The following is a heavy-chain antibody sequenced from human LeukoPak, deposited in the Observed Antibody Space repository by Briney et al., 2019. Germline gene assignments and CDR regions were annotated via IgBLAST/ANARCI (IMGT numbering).Heavy chain of an antibody. CDR1: GFTFSSYA. D-gene: IGHD6-13*01. J-gene: IGHJ4*02. Sequence: GGSLRLSCAASGFTFSSYAMSWVRQAPGKGLEWVSAISGSGDSTYYGDSVKGRFTVSRDNSKNTLYLQMNSLRAEDTAVYYCAKTRPLDSSSWSHGDYWGQGTLVTVSS. CDR3: AKTRPLDSSSWSHGDY. V-gene: IGHV3-23*01. CDR2: ISGSGDST.